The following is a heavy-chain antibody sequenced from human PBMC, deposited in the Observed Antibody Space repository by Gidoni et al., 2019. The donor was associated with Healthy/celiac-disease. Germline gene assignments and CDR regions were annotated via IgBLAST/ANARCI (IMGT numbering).Heavy chain of an antibody. CDR1: AYSIATDLY. D-gene: IGHD4-4*01. Sequence: QVQPQESGSGRLTPSPTLPLTCAVSAYSIATDLYWSWIRQSPGKGQEWIGSIYHDGDTYYNTSHKSRITISIDGSKKQCSLNRRSVTAADTAIYYCAEDAWDLSKSVYWGRGTLVTVTS. V-gene: IGHV4-38-2*01. J-gene: IGHJ4*02. CDR2: IYHDGDT. CDR3: AEDAWDLSKSVY.